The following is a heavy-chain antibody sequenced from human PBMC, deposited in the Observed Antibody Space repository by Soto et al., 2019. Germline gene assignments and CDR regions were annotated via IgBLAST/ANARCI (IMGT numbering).Heavy chain of an antibody. D-gene: IGHD3-3*01. CDR3: ARVDDFWSGYYQILDY. V-gene: IGHV3-21*01. CDR2: ISSSSSYI. J-gene: IGHJ4*02. Sequence: GVLRLSCAASGFTFGSYSMNWVRQAPGKGLEWVSSISSSSSYIYYADSVKGRFTISRDNAKNSLYLQMNSLRAEDTAVYYCARVDDFWSGYYQILDYWGQGTRVTVSS. CDR1: GFTFGSYS.